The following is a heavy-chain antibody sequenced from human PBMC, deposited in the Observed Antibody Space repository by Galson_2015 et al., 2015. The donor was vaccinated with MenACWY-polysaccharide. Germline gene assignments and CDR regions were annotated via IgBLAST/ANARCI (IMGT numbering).Heavy chain of an antibody. D-gene: IGHD5-18*01. V-gene: IGHV3-48*01. CDR1: GFTFSSYC. CDR2: ISSSSSTI. J-gene: IGHJ4*02. Sequence: SLRLSCAASGFTFSSYCMNWVRQAPGKGLEWVSYISSSSSTIYYADSVKGRFTISRDNTKNSLYLQMNSLRADDTAVYYCASDATSQDTAMVDYWGQGTLATASS. CDR3: ASDATSQDTAMVDY.